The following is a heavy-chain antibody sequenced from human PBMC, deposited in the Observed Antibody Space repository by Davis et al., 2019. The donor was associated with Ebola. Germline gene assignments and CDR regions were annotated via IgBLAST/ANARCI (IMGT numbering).Heavy chain of an antibody. CDR1: GFTFSSYA. D-gene: IGHD2-15*01. Sequence: PGGSLRLSCAASGFTFSSYAMSWVRQAPGKGLEWVSAISGSGGSTYYADSVKGRFTISRDNSKNTLYLQMNSLRAEDTAVYYCAKDSGWLHYYYYYGMDVWGQGTTVTVSS. CDR2: ISGSGGST. V-gene: IGHV3-23*01. CDR3: AKDSGWLHYYYYYGMDV. J-gene: IGHJ6*02.